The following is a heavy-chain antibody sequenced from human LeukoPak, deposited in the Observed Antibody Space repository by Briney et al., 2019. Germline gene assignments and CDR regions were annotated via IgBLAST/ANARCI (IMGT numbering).Heavy chain of an antibody. J-gene: IGHJ2*01. D-gene: IGHD5-18*01. CDR3: AKGGLQTRNWYFAL. Sequence: GGSLRLSCAASEFTFNTYGMHWVRQAPGKGLEWVAVISYDGSNKYYADSVKGRFTISRDNSKNTLYLEMNSLRTEDTAVYYCAKGGLQTRNWYFALWGRGTLVTVSS. V-gene: IGHV3-30*18. CDR2: ISYDGSNK. CDR1: EFTFNTYG.